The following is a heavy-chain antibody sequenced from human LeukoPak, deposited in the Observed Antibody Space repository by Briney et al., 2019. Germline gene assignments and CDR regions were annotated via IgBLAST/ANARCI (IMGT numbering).Heavy chain of an antibody. J-gene: IGHJ4*02. Sequence: SETLSLTCAVYGGSLSGYYWSWIRQPPGKGLEWIGEINHSGSTNYNPSLKSRVTISVDTSKNQFSLKLSSVTAADTAVYYCARGRYYYGSGLYYFDYWGQGTLVTVSS. CDR1: GGSLSGYY. CDR3: ARGRYYYGSGLYYFDY. V-gene: IGHV4-34*01. CDR2: INHSGST. D-gene: IGHD3-10*01.